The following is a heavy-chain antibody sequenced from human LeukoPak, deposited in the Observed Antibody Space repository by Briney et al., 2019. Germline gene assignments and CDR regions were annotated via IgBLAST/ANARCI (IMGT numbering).Heavy chain of an antibody. Sequence: SETLSLTCTVSGGSISSSSYYWGWIRQPPGKGLEWIGSIYYSGSTYYNPSLKSRVTISVDTSKNQFSLKLSSVTAADTAVYYCARGKGMRVTTYSSSWYYFDYWGQGTLVTVSS. CDR2: IYYSGST. CDR1: GGSISSSSYY. D-gene: IGHD6-13*01. CDR3: ARGKGMRVTTYSSSWYYFDY. V-gene: IGHV4-39*07. J-gene: IGHJ4*02.